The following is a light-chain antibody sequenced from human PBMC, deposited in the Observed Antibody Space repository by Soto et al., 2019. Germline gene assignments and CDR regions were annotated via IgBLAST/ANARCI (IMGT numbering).Light chain of an antibody. CDR2: AAS. V-gene: IGKV1-27*01. Sequence: DIQMTQSPSSLSASVGDRVTITCRASQGIGTYLAWYQQKPGKAPKLLIYAASTLQSGVPSRFSGSGSGTDFTLTISSLQPEDGATYYCQKYNSAPLLTFGGGTKVEI. J-gene: IGKJ4*01. CDR1: QGIGTY. CDR3: QKYNSAPLLT.